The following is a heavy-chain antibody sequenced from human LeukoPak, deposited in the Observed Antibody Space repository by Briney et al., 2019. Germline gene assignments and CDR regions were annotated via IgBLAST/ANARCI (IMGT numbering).Heavy chain of an antibody. V-gene: IGHV1-2*02. CDR2: INPNSGGT. CDR1: GYTFTGYY. D-gene: IGHD2-15*01. CDR3: ARYCGGGSCYPGY. Sequence: ASVKVSCKAFGYTFTGYYMHWVRQAPGQGLEWMGWINPNSGGTNYAQKFQGRVTMTRDTSISTAYMGLSRLRSDDTAVYYGARYCGGGSCYPGYCGQGPLITVSS. J-gene: IGHJ4*02.